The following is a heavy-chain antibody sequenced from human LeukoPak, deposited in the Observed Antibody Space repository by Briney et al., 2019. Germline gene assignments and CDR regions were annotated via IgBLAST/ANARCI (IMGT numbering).Heavy chain of an antibody. V-gene: IGHV4-59*01. CDR3: ARVPSYYYDSSGYYFDP. Sequence: SETLSLTCTVSNGSISYFYWSWLRQPPGKGLEWIAYIFHRGSTDYNPSLKNRVTMSVDTSRNQFSLKLSSVTAADTAVYYCARVPSYYYDSSGYYFDPWGQGTLVTVSS. CDR2: IFHRGST. CDR1: NGSISYFY. J-gene: IGHJ5*02. D-gene: IGHD3-22*01.